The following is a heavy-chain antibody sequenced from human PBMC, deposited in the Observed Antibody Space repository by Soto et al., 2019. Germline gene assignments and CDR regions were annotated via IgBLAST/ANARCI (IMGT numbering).Heavy chain of an antibody. V-gene: IGHV3-21*01. Sequence: GSLRLSCAASGFTFSSYSMNWVRQAPGKGLEWVSSISSSSSYIYYADSVKGRFTISRDNAKNSLYLQMNSLRAEDTAVYYCARDYEFGGVLPEYFQHWGQGTLVTVSS. CDR2: ISSSSSYI. D-gene: IGHD3-16*01. CDR1: GFTFSSYS. CDR3: ARDYEFGGVLPEYFQH. J-gene: IGHJ1*01.